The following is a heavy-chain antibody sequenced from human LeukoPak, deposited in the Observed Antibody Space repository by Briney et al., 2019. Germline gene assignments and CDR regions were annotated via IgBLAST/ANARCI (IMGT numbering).Heavy chain of an antibody. CDR2: INAGNGNT. CDR1: GYTFTSHA. D-gene: IGHD6-13*01. Sequence: ASVKVSCKASGYTFTSHAMHWVRQAPGQRLEWMGWINAGNGNTKYSQKFQGRVTITRDTSASTAYMELSSLRSEDTAVYYCARPQDSSSWYNWFDPWGQGTLVTVSS. CDR3: ARPQDSSSWYNWFDP. J-gene: IGHJ5*02. V-gene: IGHV1-3*01.